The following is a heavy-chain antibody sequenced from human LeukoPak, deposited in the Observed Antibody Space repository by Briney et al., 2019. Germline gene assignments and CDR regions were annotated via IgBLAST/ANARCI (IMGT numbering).Heavy chain of an antibody. CDR1: GFTFSSYW. J-gene: IGHJ4*02. CDR2: IKKDGSEK. Sequence: GGSLRLSCAASGFTFSSYWMSWVRQAPGKGLEWVANIKKDGSEKYYVDSVKGRFTIFRDNARNSLYLQMDNLRAEDTGVYYCARDFYDGFALDYWGQGTLVTVSS. CDR3: ARDFYDGFALDY. D-gene: IGHD2/OR15-2a*01. V-gene: IGHV3-7*01.